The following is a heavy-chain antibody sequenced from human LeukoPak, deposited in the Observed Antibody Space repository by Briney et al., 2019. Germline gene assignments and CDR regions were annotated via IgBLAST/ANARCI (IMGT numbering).Heavy chain of an antibody. D-gene: IGHD3-22*01. J-gene: IGHJ4*02. CDR1: GGSISSYY. CDR3: ARGSRIAAYYYDSSGYYYFDY. V-gene: IGHV4-59*01. CDR2: IYYSGST. Sequence: PSETLSLTCTVSGGSISSYYWSWIRQPPGKGLEWIGYIYYSGSTNYNPSLKSRVAISVDTSKNQFSLKLSSVTAADTAVYYCARGSRIAAYYYDSSGYYYFDYWGQGTLVTVSS.